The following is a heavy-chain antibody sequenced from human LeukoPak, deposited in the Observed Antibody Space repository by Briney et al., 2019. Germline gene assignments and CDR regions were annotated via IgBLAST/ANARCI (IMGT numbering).Heavy chain of an antibody. D-gene: IGHD3-16*01. CDR1: GFTFSSYA. CDR3: AKRPGRFTFGDRDFVY. V-gene: IGHV3-23*01. Sequence: GGSLRLSCAASGFTFSSYAMSWVRQAPGKGLEWVSAISGSGGSTYYADSVKGRFTISRDNSKNTLYLQMNNLRAEDTAVYYCAKRPGRFTFGDRDFVYWGQGTLVTVSS. CDR2: ISGSGGST. J-gene: IGHJ4*02.